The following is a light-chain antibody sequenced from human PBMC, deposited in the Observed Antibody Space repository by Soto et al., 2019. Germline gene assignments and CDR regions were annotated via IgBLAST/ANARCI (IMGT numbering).Light chain of an antibody. J-gene: IGLJ1*01. CDR3: QSYDSSLSGSYV. CDR2: GNS. V-gene: IGLV1-40*01. Sequence: QPVLTQPPSVSGAPGQRVTISCTGSSSNIGAGYDVHWYQQLPGTAPKRLIYGNSNRPSGVPDRFSGSKSGTSASLAITGLQAEDEADYYCQSYDSSLSGSYVFGTGTQLTVL. CDR1: SSNIGAGYD.